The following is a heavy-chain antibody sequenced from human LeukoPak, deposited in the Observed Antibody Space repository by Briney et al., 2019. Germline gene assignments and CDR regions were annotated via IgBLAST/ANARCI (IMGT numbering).Heavy chain of an antibody. CDR2: INAGNGNT. D-gene: IGHD5-24*01. CDR3: ARDRWPIRRYFDL. V-gene: IGHV1-3*01. J-gene: IGHJ2*01. Sequence: ASVKVSCKASGYTFTSYDMHWVRQAPGQRLEWMGWINAGNGNTKYSQKFQGRVTITRDTSASTAYMELSSLRSEDTAVYYCARDRWPIRRYFDLWGRGTLVTVSS. CDR1: GYTFTSYD.